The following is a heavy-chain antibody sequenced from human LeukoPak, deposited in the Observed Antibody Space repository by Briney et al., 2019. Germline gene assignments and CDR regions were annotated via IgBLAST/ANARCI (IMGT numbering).Heavy chain of an antibody. V-gene: IGHV3-7*05. CDR3: ARALVGDGSSIY. J-gene: IGHJ4*02. CDR2: INQDGVEK. CDR1: GITFSNYW. D-gene: IGHD2-15*01. Sequence: GGSLRLSCAASGITFSNYWMSWVRQAPGKGLEWVANINQDGVEKYYVDSVKGRFTISRDNAKNSLYLQMNSLRAEDTAVYLCARALVGDGSSIYWGQGTLVTVSS.